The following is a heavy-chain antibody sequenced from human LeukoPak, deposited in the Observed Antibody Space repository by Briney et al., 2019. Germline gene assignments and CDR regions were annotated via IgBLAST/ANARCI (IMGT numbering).Heavy chain of an antibody. J-gene: IGHJ6*03. D-gene: IGHD6-13*01. CDR1: GFTFSSYE. Sequence: PGGPLRLSCAASGFTFSSYEMNWVRQAPGKGLEWVSYISSSGSTIYYADSVKGRFNISRDNAKNSLYLQMNSLRAEDTAVYYCASLPTYSSSWYRNFYYYMDVWGKGTTVTVSS. V-gene: IGHV3-48*03. CDR3: ASLPTYSSSWYRNFYYYMDV. CDR2: ISSSGSTI.